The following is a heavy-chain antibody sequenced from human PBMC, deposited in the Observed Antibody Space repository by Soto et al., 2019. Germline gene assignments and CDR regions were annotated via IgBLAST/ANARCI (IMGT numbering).Heavy chain of an antibody. V-gene: IGHV3-23*01. D-gene: IGHD6-19*01. CDR3: AKDEYSSGWYGEPNY. Sequence: GGSLRLSCAASGFTFSSYAMSWVRQAPGKGLEWVSAISGSGGSTYYADSVKGRFTISRDNPKNTLYLQMNSLRAEDTAVYYCAKDEYSSGWYGEPNYWGQGTPGHRLL. CDR2: ISGSGGST. J-gene: IGHJ4*02. CDR1: GFTFSSYA.